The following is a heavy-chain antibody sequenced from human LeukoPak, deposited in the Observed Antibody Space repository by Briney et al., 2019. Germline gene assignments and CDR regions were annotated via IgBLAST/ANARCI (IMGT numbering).Heavy chain of an antibody. CDR2: INNDGNSA. J-gene: IGHJ4*02. V-gene: IGHV3-74*01. CDR3: ARNYNGMSN. Sequence: PGGSLRHSCAASGLTLSNYGMIWLRQAPGKGPVWVSYINNDGNSATYADSVKGRFTVSRDNAKKTLYLQMNILRAEESAVSYCARNYNGMSNWGQGTQVIVSS. D-gene: IGHD1-26*01. CDR1: GLTLSNYG.